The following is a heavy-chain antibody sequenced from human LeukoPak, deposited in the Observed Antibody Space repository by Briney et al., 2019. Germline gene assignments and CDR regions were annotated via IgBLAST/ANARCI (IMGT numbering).Heavy chain of an antibody. CDR3: AKGGAVAPRAFDI. D-gene: IGHD4-23*01. CDR2: ISWDGGST. V-gene: IGHV3-43*01. J-gene: IGHJ3*02. Sequence: GGSLRLSCAASGFTFDDYTMHWVRQAPGKGLEWVSLISWDGGSTYYADSVKGRFTISRDNSKNSLYLQMNSLRAEDTAIYYCAKGGAVAPRAFDIWGQGTMVTVSS. CDR1: GFTFDDYT.